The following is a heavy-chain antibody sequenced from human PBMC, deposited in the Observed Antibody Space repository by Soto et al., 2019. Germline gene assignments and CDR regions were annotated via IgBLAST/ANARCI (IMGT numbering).Heavy chain of an antibody. J-gene: IGHJ4*02. V-gene: IGHV4-39*07. Sequence: SETLSLTCTVSGGSISSSSYYWGWIRQPPGKGLEWIGEVSHSGSTNYNPSLKSRVTISVDTSKNQLSLKVSSVTAADTAVYYCARSNPSRPDYWGQGTLVTVSS. CDR3: ARSNPSRPDY. CDR2: VSHSGST. D-gene: IGHD6-6*01. CDR1: GGSISSSSYY.